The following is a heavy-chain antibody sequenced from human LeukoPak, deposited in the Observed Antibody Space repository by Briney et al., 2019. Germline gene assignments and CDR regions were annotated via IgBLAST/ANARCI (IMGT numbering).Heavy chain of an antibody. V-gene: IGHV3-7*01. CDR3: AKSGPIDY. CDR2: IKPDGSEK. Sequence: PGRSLRLSCAASGFTFRTYWMTWVRQAPGKGLEWVANIKPDGSEKNYVDSVKGRFTISRDNAKNSLYLQMNSLRAEDTALYYCAKSGPIDYWGQGTLVTVSS. CDR1: GFTFRTYW. D-gene: IGHD5-12*01. J-gene: IGHJ4*02.